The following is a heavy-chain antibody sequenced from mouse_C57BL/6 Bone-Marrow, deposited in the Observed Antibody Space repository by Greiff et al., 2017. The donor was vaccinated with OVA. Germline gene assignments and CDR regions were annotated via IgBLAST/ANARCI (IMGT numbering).Heavy chain of an antibody. CDR1: GYSITSGYY. CDR2: ISYDGSN. Sequence: EVKLLESGPGLVKPSQSLSLTCSVTGYSITSGYYWNWIRQFPGNKLEWMGYISYDGSNNYNPSLKNRISITRDTSKNQFFLKLNSVTTEDTATYYCARGILRLYYFDYWGQGTTLTVSS. J-gene: IGHJ2*01. V-gene: IGHV3-6*01. CDR3: ARGILRLYYFDY. D-gene: IGHD1-1*01.